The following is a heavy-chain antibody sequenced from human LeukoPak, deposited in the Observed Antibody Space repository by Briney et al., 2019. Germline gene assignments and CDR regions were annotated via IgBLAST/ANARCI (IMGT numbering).Heavy chain of an antibody. CDR1: GGSISRYY. CDR2: IYYSGST. CDR3: GRDYYDSSGYYGRRYFDY. Sequence: SETLSLPCTLSGGSISRYYWSWMRQPPGKGLEWIGYIYYSGSTNHNPSLKSRVTIPVDPSKNQFSLKLSPATASDTAVYYCGRDYYDSSGYYGRRYFDYWGQGALVTVSS. V-gene: IGHV4-59*12. D-gene: IGHD3-22*01. J-gene: IGHJ4*02.